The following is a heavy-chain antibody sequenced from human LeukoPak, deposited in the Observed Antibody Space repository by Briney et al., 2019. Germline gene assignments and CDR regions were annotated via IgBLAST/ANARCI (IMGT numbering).Heavy chain of an antibody. J-gene: IGHJ4*02. D-gene: IGHD6-13*01. CDR1: GFTLTRYW. CDR2: INEDGSEK. V-gene: IGHV3-7*03. Sequence: GGSLRLSCAATGFTLTRYWMSWVRQAPGKGPEWVANINEDGSEKYYLDSVRGRFTFSRHNARNSLYLQMNSLRVEDAAVYFCARVGAAGFDYWGQGALVTVSS. CDR3: ARVGAAGFDY.